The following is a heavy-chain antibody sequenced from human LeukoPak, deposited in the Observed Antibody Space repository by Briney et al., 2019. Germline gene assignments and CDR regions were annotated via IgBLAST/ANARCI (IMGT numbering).Heavy chain of an antibody. CDR3: AKEITGGLDV. Sequence: PGGSLRLSCAASGFTFSSYAMHWVRQAPGKGLEWEAVISYDGSNKYYADSVEGRFTISRDNSKNTLYLQMNSLRAEDTAVYYCAKEITGGLDVWGPGTTVIVSS. D-gene: IGHD3-16*01. CDR1: GFTFSSYA. J-gene: IGHJ6*02. V-gene: IGHV3-30-3*01. CDR2: ISYDGSNK.